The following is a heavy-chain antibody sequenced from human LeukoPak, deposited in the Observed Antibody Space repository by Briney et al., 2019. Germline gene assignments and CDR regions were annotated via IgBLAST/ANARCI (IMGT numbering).Heavy chain of an antibody. CDR1: GYTFTSYF. V-gene: IGHV1-46*01. Sequence: GASVKVSCKASGYTFTSYFIHRVRQAPGQGLEWMGIINSSGGSTTYAQKFQGRVTMTRDTSTSTVYMELSSLRSEDTAVYYCARVGYCSSISCYPDYWGQGTLVTVSS. D-gene: IGHD2-2*01. CDR3: ARVGYCSSISCYPDY. J-gene: IGHJ4*02. CDR2: INSSGGST.